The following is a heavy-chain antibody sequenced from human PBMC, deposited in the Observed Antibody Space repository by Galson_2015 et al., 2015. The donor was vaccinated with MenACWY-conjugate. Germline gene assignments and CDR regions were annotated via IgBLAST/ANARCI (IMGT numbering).Heavy chain of an antibody. D-gene: IGHD3-10*01. CDR2: MYYSGST. CDR1: GGSISSNY. J-gene: IGHJ4*02. Sequence: TLSLTCTVSGGSISSNYWSWIRQPPGKGLEWIGYMYYSGSTNYNPSLKSRVTISVDTSKNQFSLKLSSVTAADTAAYYCARGVAMVRGIITPPFFDSWGQGTLVTVSS. CDR3: ARGVAMVRGIITPPFFDS. V-gene: IGHV4-59*01.